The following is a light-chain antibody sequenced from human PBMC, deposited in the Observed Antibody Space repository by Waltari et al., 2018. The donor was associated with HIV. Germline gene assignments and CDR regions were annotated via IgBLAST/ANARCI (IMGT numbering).Light chain of an antibody. CDR1: SSDVGSYNY. J-gene: IGLJ1*01. Sequence: QSALTQPASVSGFPGQSLTISRTGSSSDVGSYNYVSWYKQHPGKAPKHLIYDVSKRPSGVSNRFSGSKSGNTASLTISGLQAEDEADYYCCSYAGSNTYLFGTGTEVTVL. V-gene: IGLV2-23*02. CDR3: CSYAGSNTYL. CDR2: DVS.